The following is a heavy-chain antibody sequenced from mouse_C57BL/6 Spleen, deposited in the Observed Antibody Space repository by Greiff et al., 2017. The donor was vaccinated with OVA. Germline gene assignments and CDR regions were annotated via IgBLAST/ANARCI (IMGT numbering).Heavy chain of an antibody. CDR2: IYPGDGDT. Sequence: QVQLQQSGPELVKPGASVKISCKASGYAFSSSWMNWVKQRPGKGLEWIGRIYPGDGDTNYNGKFKGKATLTADKSSSTAYMQLSSLTSEDAAVYVGARGLPWYFDVWGTGTTVTVSS. V-gene: IGHV1-82*01. CDR3: ARGLPWYFDV. J-gene: IGHJ1*03. CDR1: GYAFSSSW.